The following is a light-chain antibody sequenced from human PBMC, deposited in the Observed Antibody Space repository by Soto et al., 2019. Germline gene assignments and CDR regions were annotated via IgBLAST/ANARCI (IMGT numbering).Light chain of an antibody. J-gene: IGLJ1*01. CDR2: ANN. CDR3: QSYDSSRSTPEV. V-gene: IGLV1-40*01. CDR1: SSNIGAGYD. Sequence: VLTQPPSVSGAPGQRVSISCTGSSSNIGAGYDVHWYQHLPGTAPKLLIYANNNRPSGVPDRFSGSKSGTSASLAIPGLQAEHEADYYCQSYDSSRSTPEVFGTGTKVTVL.